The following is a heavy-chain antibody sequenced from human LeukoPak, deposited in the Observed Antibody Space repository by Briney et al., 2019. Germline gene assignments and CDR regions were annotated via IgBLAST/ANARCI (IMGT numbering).Heavy chain of an antibody. CDR3: ARELNDAFDI. V-gene: IGHV4-59*01. J-gene: IGHJ3*02. Sequence: KPSETLSLTCTVSGGSISSYYWSWIRQPPGKGLEWIGYIDYSGSTNYNPSLKSRVTISVDTSKNQFSLKLSSVTAADTAVYYCARELNDAFDIWGQGTMVTVSS. CDR2: IDYSGST. CDR1: GGSISSYY.